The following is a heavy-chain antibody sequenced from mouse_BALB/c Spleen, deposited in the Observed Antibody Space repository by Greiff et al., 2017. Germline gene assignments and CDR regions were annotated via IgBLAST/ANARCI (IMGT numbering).Heavy chain of an antibody. Sequence: QVQLQQSGAELVRPGTSVKVSCKASGYAFTNYLIEWVKQRPGQGLEWIGVINPGSGGTNYNEKFKGKATLTAAKSSSTAYMQLSSLTSDDSAVYFCARRPPGAMDYWGQGTSVTVSS. CDR1: GYAFTNYL. CDR2: INPGSGGT. CDR3: ARRPPGAMDY. V-gene: IGHV1-54*01. J-gene: IGHJ4*01.